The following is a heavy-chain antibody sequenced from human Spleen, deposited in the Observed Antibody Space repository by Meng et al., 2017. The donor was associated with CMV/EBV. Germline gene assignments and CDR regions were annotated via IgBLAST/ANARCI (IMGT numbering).Heavy chain of an antibody. CDR3: ATFVSSGNI. D-gene: IGHD6-19*01. V-gene: IGHV1-2*06. J-gene: IGHJ3*02. CDR1: GYTFTDYY. Sequence: QVHLVQSGAEVKEPGASVTVSCKASGYTFTDYYMHWVRQTPGQGPEWMGRIDPDSNDSNSAQKFYGRVITTRDTSINTAYMELTSLRSDDTAVYYCATFVSSGNIWGQGTMVTVSS. CDR2: IDPDSNDS.